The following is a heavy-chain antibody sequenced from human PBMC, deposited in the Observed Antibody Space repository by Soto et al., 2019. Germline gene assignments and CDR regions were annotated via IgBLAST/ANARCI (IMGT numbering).Heavy chain of an antibody. CDR1: GFSFVSYA. J-gene: IGHJ4*02. CDR2: ISGGGLRT. Sequence: PGGSLRLSCTASGFSFVSYALTWVRQAPGKGLEWVSGISGGGLRTYYADSVKGHFTISRDNSKNMLFLQMNSLRVEDTAIYFCARQSPSDVYFQYWGQGTLVTVSS. CDR3: ARQSPSDVYFQY. V-gene: IGHV3-23*01. D-gene: IGHD3-10*01.